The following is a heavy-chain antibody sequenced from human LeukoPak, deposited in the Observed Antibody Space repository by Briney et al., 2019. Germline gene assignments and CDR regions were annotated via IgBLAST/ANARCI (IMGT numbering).Heavy chain of an antibody. J-gene: IGHJ6*03. CDR1: GFTFSSYA. Sequence: GGSLRLSCAASGFTFSSYAMHWVRQAPGKGLEYVSAISSNGGSTYYANSVKGRFTISRDNSKNTLYLQMGSLRAEDMAVYYCARVPNPRKYYYGSGSFRDYYYYMDVWGKGTTVTISS. CDR3: ARVPNPRKYYYGSGSFRDYYYYMDV. V-gene: IGHV3-64*01. D-gene: IGHD3-10*01. CDR2: ISSNGGST.